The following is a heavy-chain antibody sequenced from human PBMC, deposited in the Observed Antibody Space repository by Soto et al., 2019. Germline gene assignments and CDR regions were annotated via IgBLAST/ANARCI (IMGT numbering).Heavy chain of an antibody. Sequence: QVKLEQSGAEVKKPGSSVKVSCWTSGGTFSKSAISWVRQDPGQGLEWLGGFMPIFRTPDYAQKFQGRVTIPADESTSTANMELRGLRSDATAVYYCARDKDRLQLGGNYYYILDVWGQGTTVTVSS. CDR3: ARDKDRLQLGGNYYYILDV. D-gene: IGHD1-1*01. CDR2: FMPIFRTP. V-gene: IGHV1-69*12. CDR1: GGTFSKSA. J-gene: IGHJ6*02.